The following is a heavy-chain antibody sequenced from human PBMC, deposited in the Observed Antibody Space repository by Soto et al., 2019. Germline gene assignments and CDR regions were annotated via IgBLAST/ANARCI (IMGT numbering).Heavy chain of an antibody. CDR3: ARAAYGDYVYYFDY. CDR2: IIPILGIA. CDR1: GGTFSSYT. V-gene: IGHV1-69*02. J-gene: IGHJ4*02. Sequence: QVQLVQSGAEVKKPGSSVKVSSKASGGTFSSYTISWVRQAPGQGLEWMGRIIPILGIANYAQKFQGRVTITADKSTSTAYMELSSLRSEDTAVYYCARAAYGDYVYYFDYWGQGTLVTVSS. D-gene: IGHD4-17*01.